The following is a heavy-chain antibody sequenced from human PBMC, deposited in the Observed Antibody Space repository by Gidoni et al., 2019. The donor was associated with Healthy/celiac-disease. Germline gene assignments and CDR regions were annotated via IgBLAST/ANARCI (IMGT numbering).Heavy chain of an antibody. CDR1: GFTFSSYA. D-gene: IGHD6-19*01. Sequence: QVQLVESGGGVVQPGRSLRLSCAAPGFTFSSYAMHWVRQAPGKGLEWVAVISYDGSNKYYADSVKGRFTISRDNSKNTLYLQMNSLRAEDTAVYYCAGRGGWQDYWGQGTLVTVSS. CDR3: AGRGGWQDY. J-gene: IGHJ4*02. CDR2: ISYDGSNK. V-gene: IGHV3-30-3*01.